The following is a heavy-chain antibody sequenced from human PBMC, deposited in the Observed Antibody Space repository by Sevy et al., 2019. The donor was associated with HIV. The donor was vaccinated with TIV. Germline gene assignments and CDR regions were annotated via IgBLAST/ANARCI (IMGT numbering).Heavy chain of an antibody. CDR3: VKEVSQYSYSDY. V-gene: IGHV3-23*01. Sequence: GGSLRLSCAASGFTFSNYAMSWVRQTPGKGLEWVSAISGSADATYYTDSGKGRFTISRDNSKNTVYLQMNSLRAGDTAVYYCVKEVSQYSYSDYWGQGTLVTVSS. CDR1: GFTFSNYA. D-gene: IGHD5-18*01. CDR2: ISGSADAT. J-gene: IGHJ4*02.